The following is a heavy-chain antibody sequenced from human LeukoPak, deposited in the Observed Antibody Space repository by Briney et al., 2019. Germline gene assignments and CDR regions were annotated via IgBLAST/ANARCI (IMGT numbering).Heavy chain of an antibody. Sequence: GGSLRISCEASGFTFSSYSMNWVRQAPGKGLEWVSSITSSSYIYYADSVKGRFTISRDNAKNSLYLQMNSLRAEDTALYYCARDRELRYCSSTSCYNYFGMTSGAKGPRSPSP. CDR1: GFTFSSYS. V-gene: IGHV3-21*01. J-gene: IGHJ6*02. CDR2: ITSSSYI. D-gene: IGHD2-2*02. CDR3: ARDRELRYCSSTSCYNYFGMTS.